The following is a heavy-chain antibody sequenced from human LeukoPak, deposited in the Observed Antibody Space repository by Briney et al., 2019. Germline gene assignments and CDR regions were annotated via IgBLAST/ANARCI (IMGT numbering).Heavy chain of an antibody. J-gene: IGHJ4*02. CDR1: GYTFTSYG. CDR2: ISAHNGNT. Sequence: ASVKVSCKASGYTFTSYGISWVRQAPGQGLEWMGWISAHNGNTNYAQKLQGRVTMTTDTSTSTAYMELRSLRSDDTAVYYCARSRRGYSHVDYWGQGTLVTVSS. D-gene: IGHD5-18*01. V-gene: IGHV1-18*01. CDR3: ARSRRGYSHVDY.